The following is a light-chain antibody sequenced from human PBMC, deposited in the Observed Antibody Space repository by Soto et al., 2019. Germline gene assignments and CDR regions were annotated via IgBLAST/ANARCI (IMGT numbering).Light chain of an antibody. Sequence: EIVMTQSPATVSVSPGERATLSCRASQSVSSKLAWYQQKRGQAPRLLIYGASTRATGIPARFRGSGSGTEFTLTISSQQSEDFAVYYCQQYNKWPDTFGQWTKLEIK. J-gene: IGKJ2*01. CDR1: QSVSSK. V-gene: IGKV3-15*01. CDR2: GAS. CDR3: QQYNKWPDT.